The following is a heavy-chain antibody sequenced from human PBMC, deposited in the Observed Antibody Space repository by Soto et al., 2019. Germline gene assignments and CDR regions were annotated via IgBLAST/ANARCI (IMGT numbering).Heavy chain of an antibody. Sequence: GGSLRLSCAASGFTFSSYAMHWVRQAPGKGLEYVSAITSNGGNTDYADSVKGRFTISRDNSKNTLYLQMGSLRAEDMAVYYCARRIPFGYGMDVWGQGTKVTVSS. CDR1: GFTFSSYA. CDR3: ARRIPFGYGMDV. CDR2: ITSNGGNT. J-gene: IGHJ6*02. V-gene: IGHV3-64*02. D-gene: IGHD2-21*01.